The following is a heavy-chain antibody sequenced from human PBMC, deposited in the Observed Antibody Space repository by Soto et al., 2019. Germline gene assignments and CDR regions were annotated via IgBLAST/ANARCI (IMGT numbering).Heavy chain of an antibody. D-gene: IGHD3-10*01. V-gene: IGHV3-23*01. Sequence: EVQLLESGGGLVQPGGSLRLSCAASGFTFSSYAMSWVRQAPGKGLEWVSAISGSGGSTYYADSVKGRFTISRDNSKNTRYLQMNSLRAEDTAVYYCAKGMVRGVIITSTEGGDYWGQGTLVTVAS. CDR2: ISGSGGST. CDR3: AKGMVRGVIITSTEGGDY. J-gene: IGHJ4*02. CDR1: GFTFSSYA.